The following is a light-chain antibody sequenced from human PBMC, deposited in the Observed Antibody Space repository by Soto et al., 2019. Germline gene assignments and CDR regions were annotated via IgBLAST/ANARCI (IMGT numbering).Light chain of an antibody. CDR1: QSVSSY. CDR3: QQRSNWPLT. CDR2: DAS. Sequence: EIVLTQSPATLSLSPGERATLSCRASQSVSSYLAWYQQKPGHAPRLLIYDASNRATGIPARFSGSGSGTDVTLTISSLEAEDFAVYYCQQRSNWPLTFGGGTKVEIK. J-gene: IGKJ4*01. V-gene: IGKV3-11*01.